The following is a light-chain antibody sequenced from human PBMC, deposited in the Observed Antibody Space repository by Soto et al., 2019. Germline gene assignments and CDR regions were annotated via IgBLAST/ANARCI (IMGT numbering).Light chain of an antibody. V-gene: IGLV3-21*02. CDR3: QVWGSSRA. J-gene: IGLJ3*02. CDR2: DES. Sequence: SYILTQPPSVSVAPGQTARITCGGNNIGRERVHWYQQRPGQAPVLVLYDESDRPPGIPERFSGSNSGNTAPLAISWGESGDQAAFYCQVWGSSRAFGGGTKLTVL. CDR1: NIGRER.